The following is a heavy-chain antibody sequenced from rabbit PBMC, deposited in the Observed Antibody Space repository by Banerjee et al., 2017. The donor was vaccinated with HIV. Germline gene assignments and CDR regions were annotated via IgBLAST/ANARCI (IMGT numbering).Heavy chain of an antibody. Sequence: QSLEESGGDLVKPGASLTLTCTASGFSFSTSYYMCWVRQAPGKGLEWIASINTGSGTTWYASWAKGRFTISKTSSTVDLKMTSLTAADTATYFCVRDESGYYYFNLWGPGTLVTVS. V-gene: IGHV1S40*01. CDR2: INTGSGTT. CDR1: GFSFSTSYY. D-gene: IGHD1-1*01. CDR3: VRDESGYYYFNL. J-gene: IGHJ4*01.